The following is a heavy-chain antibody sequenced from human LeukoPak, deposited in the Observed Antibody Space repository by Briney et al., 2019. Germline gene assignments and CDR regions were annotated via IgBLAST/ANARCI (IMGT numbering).Heavy chain of an antibody. V-gene: IGHV4-34*01. CDR3: ARGPVLRFLEWFLAQNWFDP. CDR2: INHSGST. Sequence: SETLSLTCAVYGGSFSGYYWSWIRKPPGKGLEWIGEINHSGSTNYNPSLKSRVTISVDTSKNQFSLKLSSVTAADTAAYYCARGPVLRFLEWFLAQNWFDPWGQGTLVTVSS. D-gene: IGHD3-3*01. CDR1: GGSFSGYY. J-gene: IGHJ5*02.